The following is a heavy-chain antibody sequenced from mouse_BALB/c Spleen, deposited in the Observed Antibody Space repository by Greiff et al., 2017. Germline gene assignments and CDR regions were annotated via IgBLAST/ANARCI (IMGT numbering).Heavy chain of an antibody. CDR1: GYSITSDYA. J-gene: IGHJ3*01. CDR3: ARSDYDYDEGFAY. CDR2: ISYSGST. V-gene: IGHV3-2*02. D-gene: IGHD2-4*01. Sequence: EVQLQESGPGLVKPSQSLSLTCTVTGYSITSDYAWNWIRQFPGNKLEWMGYISYSGSTSYNPSLKSRISITRDTSKNQFFLQLNSVTTEDTATYYCARSDYDYDEGFAYWGQGTLVTVSA.